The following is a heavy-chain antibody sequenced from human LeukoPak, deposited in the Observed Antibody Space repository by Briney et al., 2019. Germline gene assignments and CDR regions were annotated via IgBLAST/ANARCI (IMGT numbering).Heavy chain of an antibody. Sequence: PGRSLRLSCAASGFTFEDYAMHWVRQAPGKGLEWVSGISWNSGSIGYADSVKGRFTISRDNAKNSLYLQMNSLRAEDTALYYCAKDRFAVAGTCWFDPWGQGTLVTVSS. CDR3: AKDRFAVAGTCWFDP. J-gene: IGHJ5*02. V-gene: IGHV3-9*01. D-gene: IGHD6-19*01. CDR2: ISWNSGSI. CDR1: GFTFEDYA.